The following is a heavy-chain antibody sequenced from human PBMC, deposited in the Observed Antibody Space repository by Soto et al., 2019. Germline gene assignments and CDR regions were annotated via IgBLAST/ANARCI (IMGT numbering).Heavy chain of an antibody. V-gene: IGHV4-4*07. J-gene: IGHJ4*02. D-gene: IGHD3-3*01. CDR2: IDTSGST. CDR1: GGSISSYY. Sequence: SETLSLTCTVSGGSISSYYCNWIRQPAGKGLEWIGRIDTSGSTNYNPSLKSRVTMSVDTSKQEFSLKLSSVTAADTALYYCARGGQDFWSGPFDYWGRGALVTVSS. CDR3: ARGGQDFWSGPFDY.